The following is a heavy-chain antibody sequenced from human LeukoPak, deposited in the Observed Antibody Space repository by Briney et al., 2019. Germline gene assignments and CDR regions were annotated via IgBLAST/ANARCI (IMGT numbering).Heavy chain of an antibody. D-gene: IGHD5-18*01. CDR1: GYTFTSYD. V-gene: IGHV1-8*03. Sequence: ASVKVSCKASGYTFTSYDINWVRQATGQGLEWMGWMNPNSGNTGYAQKFQGRATITRNTSISTAYMELSRLRSDDTAVYYCARDGPRGYSYGYVWYYFDYWGQGTLVTVSS. J-gene: IGHJ4*02. CDR2: MNPNSGNT. CDR3: ARDGPRGYSYGYVWYYFDY.